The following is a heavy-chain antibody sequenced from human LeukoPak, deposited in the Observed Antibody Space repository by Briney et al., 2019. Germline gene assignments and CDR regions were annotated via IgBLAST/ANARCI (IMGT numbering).Heavy chain of an antibody. CDR1: GGPINSSNYY. CDR2: TYYSGST. J-gene: IGHJ6*03. D-gene: IGHD5-18*01. V-gene: IGHV4-39*01. Sequence: PSETLSLTCTVSGGPINSSNYYWGWIRQPPGKGLEWIRSTYYSGSTYYNPSLKSRVTISVDTSKNQFSLKLSSVTAADTAVYYCARHPAGYSYARDYYYYMDVWGKGTTVTVSS. CDR3: ARHPAGYSYARDYYYYMDV.